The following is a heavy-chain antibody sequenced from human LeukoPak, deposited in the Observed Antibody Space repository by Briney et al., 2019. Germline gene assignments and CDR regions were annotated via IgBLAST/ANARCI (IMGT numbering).Heavy chain of an antibody. CDR1: GFTFSSYS. D-gene: IGHD3-3*01. CDR2: ISGSNSYI. Sequence: PGGSLRLSCAASGFTFSSYSMNWVRQAPGQGLEWVSSISGSNSYIYYADSMKGRFTISRDNAKNSLYLQMNSLRAEDTAVYYCARARGGGGVGVVIKRSYYYMDVWGKGTTVTVSS. CDR3: ARARGGGGVGVVIKRSYYYMDV. V-gene: IGHV3-21*01. J-gene: IGHJ6*03.